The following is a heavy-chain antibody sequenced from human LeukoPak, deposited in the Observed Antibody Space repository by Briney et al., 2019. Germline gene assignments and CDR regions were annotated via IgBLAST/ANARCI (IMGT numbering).Heavy chain of an antibody. J-gene: IGHJ4*02. CDR2: ITTYNGNT. CDR1: GYAFTSYP. CDR3: ARGYDYGDYVEDFDY. Sequence: ASVTVSCKASGYAFTSYPISWVRQAPGQGLEWMGWITTYNGNTKYAQKLQGRVTMATDTSTSTVYMDLRGLRSDDTAVYYCARGYDYGDYVEDFDYWGQGTLVTVSS. V-gene: IGHV1-18*01. D-gene: IGHD4-17*01.